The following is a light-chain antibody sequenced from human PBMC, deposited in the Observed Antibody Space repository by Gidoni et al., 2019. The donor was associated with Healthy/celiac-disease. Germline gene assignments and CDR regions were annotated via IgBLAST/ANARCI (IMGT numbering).Light chain of an antibody. J-gene: IGKJ5*01. V-gene: IGKV1-33*01. CDR1: QDISNY. Sequence: EIQMTQSPSSLSASVGDRVTITCQASQDISNYLNWYQQKPGKAPKLLIYDASNLETGVPSRFSGSGSGTDFTFTISSLQPEDIATYYCQQYDNLLITFGQXTRLEIK. CDR3: QQYDNLLIT. CDR2: DAS.